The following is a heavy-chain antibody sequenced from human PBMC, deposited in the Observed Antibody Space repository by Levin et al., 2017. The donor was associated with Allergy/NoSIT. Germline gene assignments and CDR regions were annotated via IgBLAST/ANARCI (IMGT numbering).Heavy chain of an antibody. CDR2: IYYSGST. CDR1: GGSISSGDYY. D-gene: IGHD3-9*01. J-gene: IGHJ4*02. V-gene: IGHV4-30-4*01. CDR3: ARGGLRYFDLDY. Sequence: HSQTLSLTCTVSGGSISSGDYYWSWIRQPPGKGLEWIGYIYYSGSTYYNPSLKSRVTISVDTSKNQFSLKLSSVTAADTAVYYCARGGLRYFDLDYWGQGTLVTVSS.